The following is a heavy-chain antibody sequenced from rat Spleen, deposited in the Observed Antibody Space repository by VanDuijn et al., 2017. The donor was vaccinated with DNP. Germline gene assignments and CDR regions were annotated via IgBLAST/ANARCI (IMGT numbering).Heavy chain of an antibody. CDR1: GFTFSDYA. J-gene: IGHJ2*01. CDR2: ISLAGAST. Sequence: EVQLVESGGGLVQPGRSLKFSCAASGFTFSDYAMAWVRQAPKKGLEWVASISLAGASTYYPDSVKGRFTISRDNAKSTLYLQMNSLRSEDTATYYCTRSSSAMRGYYFDYWGQGVMVTVSS. V-gene: IGHV5-17*01. CDR3: TRSSSAMRGYYFDY. D-gene: IGHD1-12*01.